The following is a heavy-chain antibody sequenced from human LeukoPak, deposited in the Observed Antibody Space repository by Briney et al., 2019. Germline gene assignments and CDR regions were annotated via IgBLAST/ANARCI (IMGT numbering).Heavy chain of an antibody. D-gene: IGHD2-2*01. CDR2: INHSRST. Sequence: SETLSLTCAVYGGSFSGYYWSWIRQPPGKGLEWIGEINHSRSTNYNPSLKSRVTISVDTSKNQFSLKLSSVTAADTAVYYCARGRHIVVVPAAPSEVSDPFDYWGQGTLVTVSS. J-gene: IGHJ4*02. V-gene: IGHV4-34*01. CDR1: GGSFSGYY. CDR3: ARGRHIVVVPAAPSEVSDPFDY.